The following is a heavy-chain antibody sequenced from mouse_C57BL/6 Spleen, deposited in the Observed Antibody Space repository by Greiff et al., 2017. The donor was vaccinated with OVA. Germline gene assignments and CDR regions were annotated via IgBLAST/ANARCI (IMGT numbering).Heavy chain of an antibody. CDR2: IHPNSGST. Sequence: VKLQQPGAELVKPGASVKLSCKASGYTFTSYWMHWVKQRPGQGLEWIGMIHPNSGSTNYNEKFKSKATLTVDKSSSTAYMQLSSLTSEDSAVYYCASPLLTDFDYWGQGTTLTVSS. J-gene: IGHJ2*01. CDR3: ASPLLTDFDY. CDR1: GYTFTSYW. D-gene: IGHD1-1*01. V-gene: IGHV1-64*01.